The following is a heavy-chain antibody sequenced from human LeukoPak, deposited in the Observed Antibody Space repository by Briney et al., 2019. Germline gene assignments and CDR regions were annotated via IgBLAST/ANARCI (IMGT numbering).Heavy chain of an antibody. Sequence: SETLSLTCTVSGGSITGYYWNWIRQPAGQGLEWLGRVYSSGVGNYNPSLTSRVTMSVDTSKNQFSLKLTSLTAADTAVYYCSREEFLHEIDSSGYFVYWGQGTLVTVSS. D-gene: IGHD3-22*01. V-gene: IGHV4-4*07. CDR1: GGSITGYY. J-gene: IGHJ4*02. CDR2: VYSSGVG. CDR3: SREEFLHEIDSSGYFVY.